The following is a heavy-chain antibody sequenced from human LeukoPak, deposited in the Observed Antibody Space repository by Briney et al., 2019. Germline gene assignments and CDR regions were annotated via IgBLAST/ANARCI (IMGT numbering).Heavy chain of an antibody. CDR1: GGSISSGGFS. J-gene: IGHJ4*02. CDR2: IYHSGST. CDR3: ARDGAGYVDY. Sequence: PSQTLSLTCAVSGGSISSGGFSWSWIRQPPGKGLEWIGYIYHSGSTYYNPSLKSRVTIPIDRSKNQFSLKLNSVTAADTAVYYCARDGAGYVDYWGQGTLVTVSS. V-gene: IGHV4-30-2*01. D-gene: IGHD6-13*01.